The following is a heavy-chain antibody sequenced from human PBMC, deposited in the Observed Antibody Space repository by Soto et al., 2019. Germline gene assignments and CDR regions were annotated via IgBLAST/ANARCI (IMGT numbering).Heavy chain of an antibody. V-gene: IGHV4-59*08. CDR2: IYYSGNT. J-gene: IGHJ4*02. D-gene: IGHD3-16*01. Sequence: SETLSLTCTVSGGSISSYYWSWIRRPPGKGLEWIGYIYYSGNTNYNPSLKSRLTISVDTSKNQFSLKLSSVTAADTAVYYCARHPPYSAFDYWGQGTLVTVPQ. CDR3: ARHPPYSAFDY. CDR1: GGSISSYY.